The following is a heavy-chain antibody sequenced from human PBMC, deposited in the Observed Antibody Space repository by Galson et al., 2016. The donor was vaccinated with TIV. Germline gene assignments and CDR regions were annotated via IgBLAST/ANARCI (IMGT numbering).Heavy chain of an antibody. Sequence: SLRLSCAASGFTFSRFGMHWVRQAPGKGLEWVAVISYDGSNKYYADSVKGRLTISRDNSKNTLYLQMNSLRAEDTAVYYCARDRMWEEVLGAFNIWGQGTMVTVSS. D-gene: IGHD1-26*01. J-gene: IGHJ3*02. V-gene: IGHV3-30*03. CDR3: ARDRMWEEVLGAFNI. CDR1: GFTFSRFG. CDR2: ISYDGSNK.